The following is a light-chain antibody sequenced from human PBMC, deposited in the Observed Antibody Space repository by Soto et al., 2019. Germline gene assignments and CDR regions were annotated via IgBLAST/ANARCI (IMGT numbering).Light chain of an antibody. J-gene: IGKJ1*01. Sequence: DIQMTQSPSTLSASIGDRVMITCRASQNINNRLAWYQQRPGRAPKLLVYWASTLESGVPSRFSGSGSGTEFTLSRCCLRPDYFATYYSLLFYTYSPWTFGQGTKVE. CDR1: QNINNR. CDR2: WAS. CDR3: LLFYTYSPWT. V-gene: IGKV1-5*03.